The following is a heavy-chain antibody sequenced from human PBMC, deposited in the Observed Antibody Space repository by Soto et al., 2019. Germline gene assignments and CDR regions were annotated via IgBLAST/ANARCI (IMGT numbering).Heavy chain of an antibody. V-gene: IGHV3-33*01. CDR2: IWYDGSNK. J-gene: IGHJ6*02. CDR1: GFTFSSYG. CDR3: ARDRDTMIVALYGMDV. Sequence: VGSLRLSCAASGFTFSSYGMHWVRQAPGKGLEWVAVIWYDGSNKYYADSVKGRFTIPRDNSKNTLYLQMNSLRAEDTAVYYCARDRDTMIVALYGMDVWGQGTTVTSP. D-gene: IGHD3-22*01.